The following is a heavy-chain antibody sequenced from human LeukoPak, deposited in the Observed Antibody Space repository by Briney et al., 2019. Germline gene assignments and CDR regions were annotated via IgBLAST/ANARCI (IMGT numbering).Heavy chain of an antibody. CDR1: GFTFSSYA. J-gene: IGHJ4*02. CDR2: ISYDGSNK. D-gene: IGHD2-2*01. Sequence: PGGSLRLSCAASGFTFSSYAMHWVRQAPGKGLEWVAVISYDGSNKYYADSVKGRFTISRDNSKNTLYLQMNSLRAEDTAVYYCARARRGCSSTSCYGGNFDYWGQGTLVTVSS. CDR3: ARARRGCSSTSCYGGNFDY. V-gene: IGHV3-30-3*01.